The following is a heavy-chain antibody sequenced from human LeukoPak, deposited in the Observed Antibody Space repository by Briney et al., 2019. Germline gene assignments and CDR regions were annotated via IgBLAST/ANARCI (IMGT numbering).Heavy chain of an antibody. J-gene: IGHJ4*02. CDR2: ISGSGGST. CDR3: AKDRAGQRHYVWGSYRRYYFDY. CDR1: GFTFSSYA. Sequence: GGSLRLSCAASGFTFSSYAMSWVRQAPGKGLEWVSAISGSGGSTYYADSVKGRFTISRDNSKNTLYLQVNSLRAEDTAVYYCAKDRAGQRHYVWGSYRRYYFDYSGQGTLVTVSS. D-gene: IGHD3-16*02. V-gene: IGHV3-23*01.